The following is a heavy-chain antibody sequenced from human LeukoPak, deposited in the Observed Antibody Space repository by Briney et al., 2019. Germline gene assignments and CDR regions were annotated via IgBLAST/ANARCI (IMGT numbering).Heavy chain of an antibody. D-gene: IGHD1-14*01. V-gene: IGHV3-23*01. CDR2: ISGNGGRT. CDR1: GFTFSTYT. CDR3: AKDFGRNLGGPGY. J-gene: IGHJ4*02. Sequence: GGSLRLFCAASGFTFSTYTMAWVRQAPGGGLEWVSGISGNGGRTYYADSVKGRFAISRDDSKSTLYLQMNSLRGEDTAVYYCAKDFGRNLGGPGYWGRGTLVIVSS.